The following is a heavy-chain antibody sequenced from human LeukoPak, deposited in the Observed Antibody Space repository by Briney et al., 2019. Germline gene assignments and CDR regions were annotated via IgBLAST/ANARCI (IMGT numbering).Heavy chain of an antibody. V-gene: IGHV1-24*01. CDR3: ARVYPYYYDSSGYLFDY. CDR2: FDPEDGET. J-gene: IGHJ4*02. D-gene: IGHD3-22*01. CDR1: GYTLTELS. Sequence: ASVKVSCKVSGYTLTELSMHWVRQAPGKGLEWMGGFDPEDGETIYAQKFQGRVTMTEDTSTDTAYMELSRLRSDDTAVYYCARVYPYYYDSSGYLFDYWGQGTLVTVSS.